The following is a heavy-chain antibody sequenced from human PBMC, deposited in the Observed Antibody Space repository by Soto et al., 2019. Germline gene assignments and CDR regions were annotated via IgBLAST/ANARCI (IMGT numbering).Heavy chain of an antibody. D-gene: IGHD6-25*01. V-gene: IGHV1-69*06. CDR3: ARDPVNLFGYMDV. Sequence: QGELVRSGAEVKKPGSSVNVSCKASGGTFASYSITWVRQAPGQRLEWMGEIIPLLQTGNYAQKCQGRVAITGDRSTSTVYMPLRRLRSDDTAVYYCARDPVNLFGYMDVWGHGTTVTVS. CDR2: IIPLLQTG. CDR1: GGTFASYS. J-gene: IGHJ6*02.